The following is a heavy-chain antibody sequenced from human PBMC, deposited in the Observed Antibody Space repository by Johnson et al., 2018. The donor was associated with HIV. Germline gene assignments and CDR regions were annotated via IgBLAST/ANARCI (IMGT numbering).Heavy chain of an antibody. J-gene: IGHJ3*01. V-gene: IGHV3-30*04. CDR3: VRDTGYCSGGRCDDAFDV. Sequence: QVQLVESGGGVVQPGRSLRLSCAASGFTFSSYAMHWVRQAPGKVLEWVAVISYDGSNKYYADSVKGRFTISRDNSKNTLYLQMNSLRAEDTAVYYCVRDTGYCSGGRCDDAFDVWGQGTVVTVSS. D-gene: IGHD2-15*01. CDR2: ISYDGSNK. CDR1: GFTFSSYA.